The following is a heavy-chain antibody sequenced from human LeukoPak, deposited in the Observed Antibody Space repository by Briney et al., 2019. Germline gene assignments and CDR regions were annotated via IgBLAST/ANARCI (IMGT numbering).Heavy chain of an antibody. D-gene: IGHD4-17*01. V-gene: IGHV1-18*01. J-gene: IGHJ6*02. CDR3: ARGRKDYGDYDYYYYYGMDV. CDR1: GYTFTSYG. CDR2: ISAYNGNT. Sequence: GASVKVSCKASGYTFTSYGISWVRQAPGQGLEWMGWISAYNGNTNYAQKLQGRVTMTTDTSTSTAYMELRSLRSDDTAVYYCARGRKDYGDYDYYYYYGMDVWGQGTTVTVSS.